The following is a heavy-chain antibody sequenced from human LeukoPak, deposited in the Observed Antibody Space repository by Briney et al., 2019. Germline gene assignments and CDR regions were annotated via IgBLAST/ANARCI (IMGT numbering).Heavy chain of an antibody. D-gene: IGHD6-19*01. CDR1: GGSISSYY. J-gene: IGHJ4*02. CDR2: IYYSGST. CDR3: ARRNSSGWTIDY. Sequence: PSETLSLTCTVSGGSISSYYWSWIRQPPGKGLEWIGYIYYSGSTNYNPSLKSRVTISVDTSKNQFSLKLSSVTAADTAVYYCARRNSSGWTIDYWGQGTLVTASS. V-gene: IGHV4-59*08.